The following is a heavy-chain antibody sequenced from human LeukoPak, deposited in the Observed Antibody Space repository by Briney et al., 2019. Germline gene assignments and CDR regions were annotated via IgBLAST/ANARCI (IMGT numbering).Heavy chain of an antibody. CDR3: ARDAQRGFDYSNSLQY. CDR2: IWSDGTNR. J-gene: IGHJ4*02. V-gene: IGHV3-33*01. D-gene: IGHD4-11*01. Sequence: PGRSLTLSCAATGFTFNHYGVHWVRQAPGKGLEWVAVIWSDGTNRYYADSVKGRFTISRDDSRNTVYLQMNSLRPEDTGVYYCARDAQRGFDYSNSLQYWGQGTPVTVST. CDR1: GFTFNHYG.